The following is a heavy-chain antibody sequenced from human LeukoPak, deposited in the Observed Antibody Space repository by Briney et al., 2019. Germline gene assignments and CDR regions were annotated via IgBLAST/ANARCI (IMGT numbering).Heavy chain of an antibody. CDR1: GFTFSKYW. J-gene: IGHJ3*02. CDR2: IRGDGSVK. Sequence: GGSLRLSCVASGFTFSKYWMTWVRQAPGKGLEWVANIRGDGSVKYLLDSVKGRFPIYRYNVKNSLSLEMNNMRAEDTAVYYCSRDANYYDSSRHYFDAFDIWGQGTMVTVSS. D-gene: IGHD3-22*01. V-gene: IGHV3-7*01. CDR3: SRDANYYDSSRHYFDAFDI.